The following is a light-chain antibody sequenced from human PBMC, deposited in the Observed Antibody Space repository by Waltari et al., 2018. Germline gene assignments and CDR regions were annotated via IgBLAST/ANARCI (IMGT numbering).Light chain of an antibody. V-gene: IGLV1-44*01. CDR3: ASWDDGLNGWV. CDR2: YNN. CDR1: SSNIGNNP. Sequence: QSVLTQAPSASGTPGQRVIISCSGSSSNIGNNPVNWYQQVPGTAPKLLIFYNNGRPSGVPDRLSGSKSGPSASLAISGLQSEDEADYYCASWDDGLNGWVFGGGTRLTVL. J-gene: IGLJ3*02.